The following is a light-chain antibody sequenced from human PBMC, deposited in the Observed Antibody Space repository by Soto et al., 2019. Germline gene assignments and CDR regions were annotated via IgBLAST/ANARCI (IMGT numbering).Light chain of an antibody. Sequence: EIVLTQSPATLSLSPGERATLSCRAIQSVSSSLAWYQQKPGQAPRLLIYDASNRATGIPARFSGGGSGTVFTLTISRLEPEDFAVYYCQQRSNWPWTFGQGTKVDIK. CDR2: DAS. CDR1: QSVSSS. CDR3: QQRSNWPWT. V-gene: IGKV3-11*01. J-gene: IGKJ1*01.